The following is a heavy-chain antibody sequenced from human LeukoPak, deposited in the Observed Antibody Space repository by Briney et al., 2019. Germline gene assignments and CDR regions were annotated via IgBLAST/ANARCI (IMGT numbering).Heavy chain of an antibody. D-gene: IGHD6-13*01. V-gene: IGHV3-7*01. CDR3: ARDSSSWYYYYYGMDV. CDR1: EFTFSSYW. CDR2: IKQDGSEK. Sequence: GGSLRLSCAASEFTFSSYWMSWVRQAPGKGLEWVANIKQDGSEKYYVDSVKGRFTISRDNAKNSLYLQMNSLRAKDTAVYYCARDSSSWYYYYYGMDVWGQGTTVTVSS. J-gene: IGHJ6*02.